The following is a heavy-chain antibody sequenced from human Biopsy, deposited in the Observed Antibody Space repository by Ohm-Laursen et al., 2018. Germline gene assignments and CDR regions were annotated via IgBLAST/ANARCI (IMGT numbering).Heavy chain of an antibody. CDR3: VGGQRGPPIGVTVPGDAFDL. V-gene: IGHV1-69*13. J-gene: IGHJ3*01. CDR2: RIPYFNTI. Sequence: SVKVSCKSSGVTFDTYAFGWVRQAPGHGLEWMGGRIPYFNTIYYARNFQDRAVITADRSARTTDMQLSGLRPDHTAVYYCVGGQRGPPIGVTVPGDAFDLWGPGTMVTVSP. D-gene: IGHD2/OR15-2a*01. CDR1: GVTFDTYA.